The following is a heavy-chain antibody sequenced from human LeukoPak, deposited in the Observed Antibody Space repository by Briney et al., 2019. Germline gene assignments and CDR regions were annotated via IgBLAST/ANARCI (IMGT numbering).Heavy chain of an antibody. CDR1: GGSISSYY. Sequence: PSETLSLTCTVSGGSISSYYWSWIRQPPGKGLEWIGNIYDSGSANYNPSLKSRVTISVDTSKNQCSLKLSSVTAADTAVYYCARQSISGSSLSYFDYWGQGTLVNVSS. V-gene: IGHV4-59*01. CDR2: IYDSGSA. J-gene: IGHJ4*02. CDR3: ARQSISGSSLSYFDY. D-gene: IGHD3-22*01.